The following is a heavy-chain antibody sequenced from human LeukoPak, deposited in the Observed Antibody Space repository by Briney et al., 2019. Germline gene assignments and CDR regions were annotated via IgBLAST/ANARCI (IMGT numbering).Heavy chain of an antibody. Sequence: GASVTVSCKVSGYTLTELSMHWVRQAPGKGLEWMGGFDPEDGETIYAQKFQGRVTMTEDTSTDTAYMELSSLRSEDTAVYYCATVRRYDFWSGPLAWFDPWGQGTLVTVSS. CDR2: FDPEDGET. CDR1: GYTLTELS. CDR3: ATVRRYDFWSGPLAWFDP. D-gene: IGHD3-3*01. J-gene: IGHJ5*02. V-gene: IGHV1-24*01.